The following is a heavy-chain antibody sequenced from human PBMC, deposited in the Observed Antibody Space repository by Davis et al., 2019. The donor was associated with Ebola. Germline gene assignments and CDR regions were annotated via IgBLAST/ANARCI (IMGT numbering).Heavy chain of an antibody. CDR3: AKDRSSGYDYFDY. CDR2: ISYDGSNK. Sequence: GESLKISCAASGFTFSSYAMHWVRQAPGKGLEWVAVISYDGSNKYYADSVKGRFTISRDNSKNTLYLQMNSLRAEDTAVYYCAKDRSSGYDYFDYWGQGTLVTVSS. D-gene: IGHD5-12*01. J-gene: IGHJ4*02. V-gene: IGHV3-30-3*01. CDR1: GFTFSSYA.